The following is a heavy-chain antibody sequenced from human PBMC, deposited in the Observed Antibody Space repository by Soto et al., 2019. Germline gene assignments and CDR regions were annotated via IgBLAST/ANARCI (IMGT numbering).Heavy chain of an antibody. D-gene: IGHD6-13*01. Sequence: LRLSCAASGFTFSSYGMHWVRQAPGKGLEWVAVISYDGSNKYYADSVKGRFTISRDNSKNTLYLQMNRLRAEDTAVYYCAKEAEYSSSWGYYYYYGMDVWGQGTTVTVSS. V-gene: IGHV3-30*18. CDR2: ISYDGSNK. J-gene: IGHJ6*02. CDR3: AKEAEYSSSWGYYYYYGMDV. CDR1: GFTFSSYG.